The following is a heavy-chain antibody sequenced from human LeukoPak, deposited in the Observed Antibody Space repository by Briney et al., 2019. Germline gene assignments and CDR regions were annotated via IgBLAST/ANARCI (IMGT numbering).Heavy chain of an antibody. Sequence: ASVKVSCKVSGYTLTELSMHWVRQAPGKGLEWMGGFDAEDGETIYAQKFQGRVTMTEDTSTGIAYMELSSLRSEDTAVYYCATGEVPAAIWRYYYGMDVWGQGTTVTVSS. V-gene: IGHV1-24*01. CDR3: ATGEVPAAIWRYYYGMDV. CDR2: FDAEDGET. CDR1: GYTLTELS. J-gene: IGHJ6*02. D-gene: IGHD2-2*01.